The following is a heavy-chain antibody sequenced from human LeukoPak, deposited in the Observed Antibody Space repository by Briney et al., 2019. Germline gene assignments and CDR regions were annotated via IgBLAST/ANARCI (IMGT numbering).Heavy chain of an antibody. Sequence: RWCLRGSCAASGFSVSSYWMQWVRHAPGKGLVWVSRIDGDGSSTNYADSVKGRFTISRDNAKNTLYLQMNSLRAEDTAVYYCARGYSGYFYHWGQGTLVTVSS. J-gene: IGHJ4*02. CDR2: IDGDGSST. V-gene: IGHV3-74*01. CDR1: GFSVSSYW. D-gene: IGHD5-12*01. CDR3: ARGYSGYFYH.